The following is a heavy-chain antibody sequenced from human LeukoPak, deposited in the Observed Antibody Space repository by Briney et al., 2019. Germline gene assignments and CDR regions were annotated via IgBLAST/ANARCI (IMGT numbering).Heavy chain of an antibody. J-gene: IGHJ4*02. CDR3: ARGGPSLKKDIVATYYFDY. CDR1: GSTFTSYA. V-gene: IGHV3-23*01. D-gene: IGHD5-12*01. CDR2: ISYSGGTT. Sequence: GGSLRLSCASSGSTFTSYAVSWVRQAPGKGLEWVSTISYSGGTTYHTDSVKGRFTISRDISKNTVYLQMNSLKAEDTAVYYCARGGPSLKKDIVATYYFDYWGQGTLVTVSS.